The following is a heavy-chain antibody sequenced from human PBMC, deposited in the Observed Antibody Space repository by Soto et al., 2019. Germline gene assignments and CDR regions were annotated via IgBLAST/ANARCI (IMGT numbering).Heavy chain of an antibody. CDR1: GGSISSSSYY. D-gene: IGHD2-15*01. Sequence: QLQLQESGPGLVKPSETLSLTCTVSGGSISSSSYYWGWIRQPPGKGLEWIGSIYYSGSTYYNPSLKSRVTISVDTSKNQFSLKLSSVTAADTAVYYCARRGAVAATTYDYWGHGTLVTVSS. J-gene: IGHJ4*01. V-gene: IGHV4-39*01. CDR2: IYYSGST. CDR3: ARRGAVAATTYDY.